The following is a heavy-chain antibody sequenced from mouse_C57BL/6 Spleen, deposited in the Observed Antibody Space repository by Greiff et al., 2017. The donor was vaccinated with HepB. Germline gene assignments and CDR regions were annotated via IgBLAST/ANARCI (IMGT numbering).Heavy chain of an antibody. D-gene: IGHD1-1*01. V-gene: IGHV1-64*01. CDR2: IHPNSGST. Sequence: VQLQQSGAELVKPGASVKLSCKASGYTFTSYWMHWVKQRPGQGLEWIGMIHPNSGSTNYNEKFKSKATLTVDKSSSTAYMQLSSLTSEDSAVYYCGAYYGSSYNPLDYWGQGTTLTVSS. CDR1: GYTFTSYW. CDR3: GAYYGSSYNPLDY. J-gene: IGHJ2*01.